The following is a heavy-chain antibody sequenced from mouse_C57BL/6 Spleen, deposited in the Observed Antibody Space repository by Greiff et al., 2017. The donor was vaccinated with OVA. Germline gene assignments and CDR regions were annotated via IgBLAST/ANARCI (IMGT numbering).Heavy chain of an antibody. J-gene: IGHJ2*01. CDR3: ARGGNWDERYYFDY. D-gene: IGHD4-1*01. V-gene: IGHV1-22*01. CDR2: INPNNGGT. CDR1: GYTFTDYN. Sequence: EVQLQQSGPELVKPGASVKMSCKASGYTFTDYNMHWVKQSHGKSLEWIGYINPNNGGTSYNQKFKGKATLTVNKSSSTAYMELRSLTSEESAVYYCARGGNWDERYYFDYWGQGTTLTVSS.